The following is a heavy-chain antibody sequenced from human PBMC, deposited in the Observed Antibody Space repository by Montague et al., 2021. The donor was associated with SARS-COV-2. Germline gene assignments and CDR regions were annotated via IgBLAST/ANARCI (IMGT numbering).Heavy chain of an antibody. D-gene: IGHD3-10*01. CDR2: IYYNGST. J-gene: IGHJ6*02. V-gene: IGHV4-31*03. CDR1: GATITSGRYY. Sequence: TLSLTCTVSGATITSGRYYWTWIRQHPGKGLEYIGNIYYNGSTYYNPSLKSRLTMSVDMSKNQFSLKLRSVTAADTAVYFCARWAALIYYYGLDVWGRGTTVTVSS. CDR3: ARWAALIYYYGLDV.